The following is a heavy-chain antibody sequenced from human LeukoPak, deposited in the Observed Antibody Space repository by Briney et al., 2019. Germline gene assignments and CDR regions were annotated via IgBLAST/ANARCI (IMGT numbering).Heavy chain of an antibody. Sequence: SETLSLTCTVSGGSISSYYWSWIRQPPGKGLEWIGEINHSGSTNYNPSLKSRVTISVDTSKNQFSLKLSSVTAADTAVYYCARYVVRGVIGYYGMDVWGQGTTVTVSS. D-gene: IGHD3-10*01. J-gene: IGHJ6*02. CDR3: ARYVVRGVIGYYGMDV. CDR1: GGSISSYY. CDR2: INHSGST. V-gene: IGHV4-34*01.